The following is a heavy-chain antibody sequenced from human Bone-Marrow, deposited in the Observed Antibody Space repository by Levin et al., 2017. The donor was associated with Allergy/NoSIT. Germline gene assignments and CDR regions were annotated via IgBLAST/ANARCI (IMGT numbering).Heavy chain of an antibody. J-gene: IGHJ6*02. D-gene: IGHD3-3*01. Sequence: GESLKISCAASGFTLSSYEMTWVRQAPGKGLEWVSYITSSGKTEYYAGSVKGRFTISRDNVKNSLYLQMNSLRAEDTAVYYCARCDFWTNGYYYYAMDVWGQGTTVTVSS. V-gene: IGHV3-48*03. CDR3: ARCDFWTNGYYYYAMDV. CDR2: ITSSGKTE. CDR1: GFTLSSYE.